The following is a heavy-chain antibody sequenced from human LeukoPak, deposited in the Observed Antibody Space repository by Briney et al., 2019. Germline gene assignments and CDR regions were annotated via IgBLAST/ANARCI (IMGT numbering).Heavy chain of an antibody. Sequence: SETLSLTCTVSGGSIRSYYWSWIRQPPGKGLEWIGYIYYSGSTNYNPSLKSRVTISVDTSKNQFSLKLSSVTAADTAVYYCARLYGSGSYYIDYWGQGTLVTVSS. D-gene: IGHD3-10*01. CDR3: ARLYGSGSYYIDY. CDR1: GGSIRSYY. V-gene: IGHV4-59*01. CDR2: IYYSGST. J-gene: IGHJ4*02.